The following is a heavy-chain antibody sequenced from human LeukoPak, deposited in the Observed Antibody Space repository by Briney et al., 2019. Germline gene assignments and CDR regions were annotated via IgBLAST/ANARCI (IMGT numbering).Heavy chain of an antibody. D-gene: IGHD2-2*01. CDR1: GDSISTGGYY. V-gene: IGHV4-31*03. CDR3: ARVIVVVPIGVYHYYAMDV. Sequence: SETLSLTCTVSGDSISTGGYYWAWIRQHRERGLEWIGYIYYSGSTHYNPSLQSRVTISVDTSKNQFSLNPNSVTAADTAVYYCARVIVVVPIGVYHYYAMDVWGQGTTVTVSS. J-gene: IGHJ6*02. CDR2: IYYSGST.